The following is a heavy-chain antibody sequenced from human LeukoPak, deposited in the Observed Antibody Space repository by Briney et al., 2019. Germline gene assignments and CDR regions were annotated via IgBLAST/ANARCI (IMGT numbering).Heavy chain of an antibody. CDR2: IIPIFGTA. D-gene: IGHD3-16*01. Sequence: SVKVSCKASGGTFSSYAISWVRQAPGQGLEWMGGIIPIFGTANYAQKFQGRVTITADKSTSTAYMELSSLRSEDTAEYYCARGPTYDYVWGSYSSSSYFGYWGQGTLVTVSS. V-gene: IGHV1-69*06. CDR1: GGTFSSYA. CDR3: ARGPTYDYVWGSYSSSSYFGY. J-gene: IGHJ4*02.